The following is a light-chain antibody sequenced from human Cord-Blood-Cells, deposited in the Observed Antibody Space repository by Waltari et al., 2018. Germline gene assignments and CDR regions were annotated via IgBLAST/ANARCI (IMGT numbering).Light chain of an antibody. CDR2: DAS. CDR1: QDISNY. J-gene: IGKJ4*01. Sequence: DIQMTQSPSSLSASVGDRVTITCQASQDISNYLNWYQQKPGKAPKLLIYDASNLETGVPSRFSGSGSGTDFTFTISSLQPEDIATYYCQQYDNLPPNFDGGTKVEIK. V-gene: IGKV1-33*01. CDR3: QQYDNLPPN.